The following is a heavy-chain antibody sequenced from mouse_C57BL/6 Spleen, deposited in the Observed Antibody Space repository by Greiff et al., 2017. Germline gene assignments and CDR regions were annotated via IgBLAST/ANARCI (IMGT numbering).Heavy chain of an antibody. Sequence: EVKLVESGGGLVQPGGSLSLSCAASGFTFTDYYMSWVRQPPGKALEWFGFIRNKANGYTTEYSASVKGRFTISRDNSQSILYLQMNALGADDSAADYRASAYYGSSYAMDYWGQGTSVTVSS. CDR3: ASAYYGSSYAMDY. J-gene: IGHJ4*01. CDR1: GFTFTDYY. D-gene: IGHD1-1*01. CDR2: IRNKANGYTT. V-gene: IGHV7-3*01.